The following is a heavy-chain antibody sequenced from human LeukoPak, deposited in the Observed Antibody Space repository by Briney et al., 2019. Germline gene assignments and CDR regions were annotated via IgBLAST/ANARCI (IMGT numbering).Heavy chain of an antibody. Sequence: GGSLRLSCAASGFTFGSYAMHWVRQAPGKGLEWVAVISYDGSNKYYADSVKGRFTISRDNSKNTLYLQMNSLRAEDTAVYYCARGDYDFWSGYSSFDWFWGQGTLVTVSS. V-gene: IGHV3-30-3*01. D-gene: IGHD3-3*01. J-gene: IGHJ4*02. CDR3: ARGDYDFWSGYSSFDWF. CDR2: ISYDGSNK. CDR1: GFTFGSYA.